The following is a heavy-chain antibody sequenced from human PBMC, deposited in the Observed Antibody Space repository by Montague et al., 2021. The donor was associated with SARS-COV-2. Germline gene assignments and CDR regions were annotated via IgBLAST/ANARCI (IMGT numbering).Heavy chain of an antibody. CDR2: INHSGST. CDR3: ARVRAVPDAMRMFILGRSYYGMDV. D-gene: IGHD2-2*01. V-gene: IGHV4-34*01. Sequence: SETLSLTCSVYGGSFGGYYWSWIRQPPGKGLEWIGEINHSGSTNCSPSLKSRVTISVDTSKNQFSLKLSSVTAADTAVYYCARVRAVPDAMRMFILGRSYYGMDVWGQGTTVTVSS. CDR1: GGSFGGYY. J-gene: IGHJ6*02.